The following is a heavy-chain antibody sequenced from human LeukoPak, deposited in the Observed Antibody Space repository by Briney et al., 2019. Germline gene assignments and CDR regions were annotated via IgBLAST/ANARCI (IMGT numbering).Heavy chain of an antibody. J-gene: IGHJ4*02. CDR3: ARQARGFDF. Sequence: PSETLSLTCTVSGGSISGGDYHWGWIPRPPGQGLEWIGYIYYSGSTYYNPSLKSRLTISVDTSKNQFSLRLSSVTAADTAVYYCARQARGFDFWGQGTLVTVSS. CDR2: IYYSGST. V-gene: IGHV4-30-4*01. CDR1: GGSISGGDYH. D-gene: IGHD3-10*01.